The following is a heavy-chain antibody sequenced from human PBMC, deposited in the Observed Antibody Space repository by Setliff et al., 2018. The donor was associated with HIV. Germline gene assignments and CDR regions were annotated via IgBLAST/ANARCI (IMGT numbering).Heavy chain of an antibody. CDR1: GGSMSSYY. D-gene: IGHD3-10*01. J-gene: IGHJ4*02. V-gene: IGHV4-59*08. Sequence: SETLSLTCTVSGGSMSSYYWSWIRQPPGKGLEWIGYIYYSGSTNYNPSLMSRVTISIDTSKDQLSLKLNSVTAADTAVYYCARVGGFFGEARPPPDYWGQGALVTVSS. CDR2: IYYSGST. CDR3: ARVGGFFGEARPPPDY.